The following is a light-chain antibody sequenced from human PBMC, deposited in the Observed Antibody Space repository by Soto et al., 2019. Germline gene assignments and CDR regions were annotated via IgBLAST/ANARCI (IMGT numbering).Light chain of an antibody. V-gene: IGKV1-33*01. J-gene: IGKJ4*01. CDR1: QDISNY. CDR3: QQYDNLPLT. Sequence: DIPMTQSPSSLSASVGDSVTITCQASQDISNYLNWYQQKPGKAPKLLIYDASNLETGVPSRFSGSGSGTEFTFTISSLQPEDIATYYCQQYDNLPLTFGGGTKVEIK. CDR2: DAS.